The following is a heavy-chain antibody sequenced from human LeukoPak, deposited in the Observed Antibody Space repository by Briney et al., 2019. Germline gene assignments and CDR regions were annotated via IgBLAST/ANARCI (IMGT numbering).Heavy chain of an antibody. Sequence: GGSLRLSCAASRFTFSSYAMSWVRQAPGKGLEWVSAISGSGGSTYYADSVKGRFTISRDNSKNTLYLQMNSLRAEDTAVYYCAKEGITMIVVAAYYFDYWGQGTLVTVSS. CDR1: RFTFSSYA. CDR3: AKEGITMIVVAAYYFDY. CDR2: ISGSGGST. D-gene: IGHD3-22*01. J-gene: IGHJ4*02. V-gene: IGHV3-23*01.